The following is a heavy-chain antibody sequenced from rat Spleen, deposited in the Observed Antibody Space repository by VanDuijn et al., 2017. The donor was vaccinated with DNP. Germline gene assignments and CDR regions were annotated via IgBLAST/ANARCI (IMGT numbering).Heavy chain of an antibody. CDR2: INSAGST. D-gene: IGHD1-1*01. J-gene: IGHJ2*01. Sequence: EVQLQESGPGLVKPSQSLSLTCSVTGYSITSNYWGWIRTFPGNKLEWMVYINSAGSTNYNPSLKSRISITRDTSRNQFFVQVDSVTTEDTATYYCARHSYYSALFDYWGQGVMVTVSS. CDR1: GYSITSNY. V-gene: IGHV3-3*01. CDR3: ARHSYYSALFDY.